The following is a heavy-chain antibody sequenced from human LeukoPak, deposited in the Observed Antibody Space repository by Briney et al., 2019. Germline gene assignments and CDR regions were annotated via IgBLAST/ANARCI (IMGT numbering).Heavy chain of an antibody. CDR2: IVGSGANT. J-gene: IGHJ4*02. D-gene: IGHD3-9*01. CDR3: AKWGDYDVLTGYYDPDN. CDR1: GFIFSNYA. Sequence: GGSLRLSCAASGFIFSNYAMSCSRQAPGKGLELVSAIVGSGANTYYADSVKGRFTISRDNPRNSLYLQMNSLRAEDTAVYYCAKWGDYDVLTGYYDPDNWGQGTLVTVSS. V-gene: IGHV3-23*01.